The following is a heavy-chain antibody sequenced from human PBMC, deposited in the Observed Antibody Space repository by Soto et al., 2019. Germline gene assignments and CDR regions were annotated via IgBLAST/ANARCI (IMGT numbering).Heavy chain of an antibody. J-gene: IGHJ6*02. D-gene: IGHD4-17*01. Sequence: SGFTFNNYAMNWVSQAPGRGLEWVSAISGGGSTTYYADSVKGRFTISRDNSKNTLYLQMSSLRAEDTAVYYCAKGGYGGNFGYYGMDVWGQGTTVTVSS. CDR2: ISGGGSTT. CDR1: GFTFNNYA. CDR3: AKGGYGGNFGYYGMDV. V-gene: IGHV3-23*01.